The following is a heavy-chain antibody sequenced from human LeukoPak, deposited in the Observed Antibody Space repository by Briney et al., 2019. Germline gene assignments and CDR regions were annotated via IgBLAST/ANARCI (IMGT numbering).Heavy chain of an antibody. D-gene: IGHD3-16*01. Sequence: SETLSLTCAAYGGSFSGYYWSWIRQPPGKGLEWIGEINHGGSTNYNPSLKSRGSISVDTSKTQISLKLSSVTAADTAVYYCARLKRSYYVWGSYGTQAYYFDYWGRGTLVTVSS. CDR3: ARLKRSYYVWGSYGTQAYYFDY. J-gene: IGHJ4*02. CDR2: INHGGST. CDR1: GGSFSGYY. V-gene: IGHV4-34*01.